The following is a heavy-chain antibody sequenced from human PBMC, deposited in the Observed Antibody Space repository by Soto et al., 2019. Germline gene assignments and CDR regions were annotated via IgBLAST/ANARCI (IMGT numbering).Heavy chain of an antibody. Sequence: QLQLQESGPGLVKPSETLSLTCTVSGGSISSSSYYWGWIRQPPGKGLEWIGSIYYSGSTYYNPSLKSRVTISVDTSKNKFSLKLSSVTAADTAVYYCARLDKYGSGSYSAEPFDYWGQGTLVTVSS. V-gene: IGHV4-39*01. J-gene: IGHJ4*02. CDR2: IYYSGST. CDR1: GGSISSSSYY. CDR3: ARLDKYGSGSYSAEPFDY. D-gene: IGHD3-10*01.